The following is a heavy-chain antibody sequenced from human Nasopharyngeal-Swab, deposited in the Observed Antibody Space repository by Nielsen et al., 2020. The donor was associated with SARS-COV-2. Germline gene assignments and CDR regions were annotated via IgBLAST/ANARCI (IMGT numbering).Heavy chain of an antibody. V-gene: IGHV1-69*06. J-gene: IGHJ5*02. CDR2: IIPIFGTA. CDR1: GGTFSSYA. Sequence: SVKVSCKASGGTFSSYAISWVRQAPGQGLEWMGGIIPIFGTANYAQKFQGRVTITADKSTSTAYMELSSLRSEDTAVYYCARGSTPEGWFDPWGQGTLVTVSS. CDR3: ARGSTPEGWFDP.